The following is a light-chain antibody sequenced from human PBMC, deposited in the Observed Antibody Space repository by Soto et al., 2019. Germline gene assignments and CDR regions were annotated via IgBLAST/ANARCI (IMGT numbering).Light chain of an antibody. CDR2: DAS. CDR3: QLRCP. J-gene: IGKJ5*01. V-gene: IGKV3-11*01. CDR1: QSVSRY. Sequence: EIVLTQSPATLSLSPGERATLSCRASQSVSRYLSWYQQKPGQAPRLLIYDASNRATGIPARFSGSGSGTDFTLTISSLETEAFAVYYCQLRCPFGQGTRLEIQ.